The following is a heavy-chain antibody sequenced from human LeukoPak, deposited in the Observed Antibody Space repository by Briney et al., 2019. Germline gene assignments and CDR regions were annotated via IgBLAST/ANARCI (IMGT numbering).Heavy chain of an antibody. Sequence: GGSLRLSCAASGFTFSDYYMSWIRQAPGKGLEWVSYISSSGSTIYYADSVKGRFTISRDNAKNSLYLQMNSLRAEDTAVYYCVRDPALYYGSGSSTNDAFDIWGQGTMVTVSS. V-gene: IGHV3-11*04. CDR3: VRDPALYYGSGSSTNDAFDI. CDR1: GFTFSDYY. CDR2: ISSSGSTI. D-gene: IGHD3-10*01. J-gene: IGHJ3*02.